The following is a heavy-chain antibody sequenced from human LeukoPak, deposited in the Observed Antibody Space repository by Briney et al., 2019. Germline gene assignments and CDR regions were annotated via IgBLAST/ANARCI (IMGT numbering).Heavy chain of an antibody. J-gene: IGHJ4*02. Sequence: PGGSLRLSCAVSGITLSNYGMTWVRQAPGKGLEWVAGISDSGGSTKYAGSVKGRFTISRDNPKNTLYLQMNSLRAEDTAFYYCARDDNWGFDYWGQGALVTVSS. V-gene: IGHV3-23*01. CDR2: ISDSGGST. D-gene: IGHD7-27*01. CDR1: GITLSNYG. CDR3: ARDDNWGFDY.